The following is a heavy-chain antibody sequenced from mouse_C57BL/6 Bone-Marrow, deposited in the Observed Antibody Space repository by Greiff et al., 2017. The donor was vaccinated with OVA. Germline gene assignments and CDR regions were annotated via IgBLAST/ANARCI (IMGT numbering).Heavy chain of an antibody. CDR1: GYTFTNYW. V-gene: IGHV1-63*01. CDR3: ARFLNDYDVGWYFDV. D-gene: IGHD2-4*01. J-gene: IGHJ1*03. CDR2: IYPGGGYT. Sequence: QVQLQQSGAELVRPGTSVKMSCKASGYTFTNYWIGWAKQRPGHGLEWIGDIYPGGGYTNYNEKFKGKATLTADKSSSTAYMQFSSLTSEDSPIYYCARFLNDYDVGWYFDVWGTGTTVTVSS.